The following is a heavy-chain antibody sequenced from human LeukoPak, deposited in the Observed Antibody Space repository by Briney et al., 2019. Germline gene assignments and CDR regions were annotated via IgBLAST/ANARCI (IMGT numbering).Heavy chain of an antibody. CDR2: ITSSSSYT. V-gene: IGHV3-21*01. D-gene: IGHD1-26*01. CDR1: GITFSNYN. J-gene: IGHJ4*02. CDR3: AKAPKDSGSYLDY. Sequence: GGSLRLSCAAPGITFSNYNMNWVRQAPGKGLEWISAITSSSSYTFYADSVKGRFTISRDNSKNTLYLQMNSLRAEDTAVYYCAKAPKDSGSYLDYWGQGTLVTVSS.